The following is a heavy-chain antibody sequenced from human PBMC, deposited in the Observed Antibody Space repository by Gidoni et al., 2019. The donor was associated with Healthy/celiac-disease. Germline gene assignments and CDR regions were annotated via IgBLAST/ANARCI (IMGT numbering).Heavy chain of an antibody. CDR2: IYYSGRT. V-gene: IGHV4-39*01. D-gene: IGHD6-19*01. J-gene: IGHJ4*02. CDR1: GGSISRTSYD. Sequence: QLQLQESGPALVQPSQPLSLTCPVSGGSISRTSYDWGWIRQPPGKGLAWIGSIYYSGRTYYNPSLKSRVSISVDTYKNQFSLKLSSVTAAETAVYYCASFYSSGWYGTMDFDYWGQGTLVTVSS. CDR3: ASFYSSGWYGTMDFDY.